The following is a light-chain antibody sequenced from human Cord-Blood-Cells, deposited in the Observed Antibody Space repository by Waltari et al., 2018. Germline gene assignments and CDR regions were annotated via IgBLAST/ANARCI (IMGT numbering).Light chain of an antibody. J-gene: IGKJ1*01. V-gene: IGKV1-39*01. CDR2: AAS. CDR3: QQSYSTPRT. CDR1: QSISSY. Sequence: DIQMTQSPSSLSASVGDRVTITCRARQSISSYLNWYQQKPGEAPKLLIYAASSLQSGVPTRCSGSGARTDFTLTSSSLQPEDFATYYCQQSYSTPRTFGQGTKVEIK.